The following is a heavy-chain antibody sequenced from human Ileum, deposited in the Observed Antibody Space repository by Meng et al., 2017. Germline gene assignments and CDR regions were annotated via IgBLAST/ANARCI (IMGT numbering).Heavy chain of an antibody. CDR3: VKDISGSVGAFMVPNAFDI. D-gene: IGHD1-26*01. J-gene: IGHJ3*02. CDR2: ISWKSNSI. CDR1: GFTFDDYA. V-gene: IGHV3-9*01. Sequence: GGSLRLSCAASGFTFDDYAMHWVRQAPGKGLEWVSGISWKSNSIGYADSVKGRFTISRDNAKKSLFLQMNSLRAEDTALYYCVKDISGSVGAFMVPNAFDIWGQGTMVTVSS.